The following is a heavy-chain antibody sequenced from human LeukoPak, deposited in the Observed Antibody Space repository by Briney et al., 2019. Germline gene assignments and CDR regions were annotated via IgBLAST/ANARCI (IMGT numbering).Heavy chain of an antibody. V-gene: IGHV3-33*01. D-gene: IGHD2-2*02. CDR2: SWYDGSKS. CDR3: ARLPGYCSSNSCYKMTIPFDY. Sequence: PGGSLRLSCTASGYRFSDHGIHWVRQAPGKGLEWVAISWYDGSKSYFVDSVKGRFTISRDNSKDLVYLQMNSLRAEDTAVYYCARLPGYCSSNSCYKMTIPFDYWGQGTLVTVSS. J-gene: IGHJ4*02. CDR1: GYRFSDHG.